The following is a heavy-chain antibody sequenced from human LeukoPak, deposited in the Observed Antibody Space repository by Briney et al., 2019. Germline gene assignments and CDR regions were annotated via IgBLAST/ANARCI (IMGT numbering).Heavy chain of an antibody. D-gene: IGHD6-19*01. CDR1: GFTFGDYA. Sequence: GGSLRLSCTASGFTFGDYAMSWFRQAPGKGLEWVGFIRSKAYGGTTEYAASVKGRFTISRDDSKSIAYLQMNSLKTEDTAVYYCTRELHKWLVLSSFDYWGQGTLVTVSS. V-gene: IGHV3-49*03. J-gene: IGHJ4*02. CDR2: IRSKAYGGTT. CDR3: TRELHKWLVLSSFDY.